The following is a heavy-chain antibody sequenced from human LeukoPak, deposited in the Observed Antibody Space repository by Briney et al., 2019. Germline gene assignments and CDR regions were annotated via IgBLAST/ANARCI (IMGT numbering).Heavy chain of an antibody. D-gene: IGHD6-13*01. CDR3: AREVAAAGTVYFDY. J-gene: IGHJ4*02. Sequence: PGGSLRLSCAASGFTFDDYGMSWVRQAPGKGLEWVSGINWNGGSTGYADSVKGRFTISRDNAKNSLYLQMNSLRAEDTALCHCAREVAAAGTVYFDYWGQGALVTVSS. V-gene: IGHV3-20*01. CDR2: INWNGGST. CDR1: GFTFDDYG.